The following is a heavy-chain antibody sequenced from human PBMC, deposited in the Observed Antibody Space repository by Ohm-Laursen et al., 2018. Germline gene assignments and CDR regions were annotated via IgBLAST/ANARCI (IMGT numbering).Heavy chain of an antibody. J-gene: IGHJ2*01. V-gene: IGHV4-59*01. Sequence: GTLSLTCTVSGGSISSYYWSWIRQPPGKGLEWIGYIYYSGSTNYNPSLKSRVTISVDTSKNQFSLKLSSVTAADTAVYYCARDTGYYDSSGYRNGYFDLWGRGTLVTVSS. CDR2: IYYSGST. CDR3: ARDTGYYDSSGYRNGYFDL. CDR1: GGSISSYY. D-gene: IGHD3-22*01.